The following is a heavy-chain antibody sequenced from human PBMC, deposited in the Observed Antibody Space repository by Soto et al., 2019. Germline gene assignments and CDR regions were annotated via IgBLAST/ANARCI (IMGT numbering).Heavy chain of an antibody. CDR2: IYWDDDE. J-gene: IGHJ4*02. CDR3: AHRPRGYSYHFDY. Sequence: QITLKESGPTLVKPTQTLTLTCTFSGFSLSTRGVGVGWIRQPPGKALEWLALIYWDDDEGYSPSLKSRLTITNDTSKNQMILTITNMDPVDTATYYCAHRPRGYSYHFDYWGQGTLVTVSS. CDR1: GFSLSTRGVG. D-gene: IGHD5-18*01. V-gene: IGHV2-5*02.